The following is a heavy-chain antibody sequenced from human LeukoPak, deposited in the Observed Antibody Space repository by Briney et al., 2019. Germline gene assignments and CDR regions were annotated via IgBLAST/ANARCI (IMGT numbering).Heavy chain of an antibody. J-gene: IGHJ4*02. D-gene: IGHD3-22*01. CDR3: AKSGRIYYYDSSGYFDY. CDR2: ISGSGGST. V-gene: IGHV3-23*01. CDR1: GFTFSSYA. Sequence: GGSLRLSCAASGFTFSSYAMSWVRQAPGKGLEWVSAISGSGGSTYYADSVKSRFTISRDNSKNTLYLQMNSLRAEDTAVYYCAKSGRIYYYDSSGYFDYWGQGTLVTVSS.